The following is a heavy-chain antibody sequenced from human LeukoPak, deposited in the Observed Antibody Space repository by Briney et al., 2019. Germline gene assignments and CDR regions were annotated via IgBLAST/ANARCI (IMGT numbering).Heavy chain of an antibody. J-gene: IGHJ3*02. V-gene: IGHV4-39*07. D-gene: IGHD1-26*01. CDR3: ATGSGSYPKKSAFDI. Sequence: SETLSLTCTVSGGSISSSSYYWGWIRQPPGKGLEWIGSIYYSGSTYYNPSLKSRVTMSVDTSKNQFSLKLSSVTAADTAVYYCATGSGSYPKKSAFDIWGQGTMVTVSS. CDR1: GGSISSSSYY. CDR2: IYYSGST.